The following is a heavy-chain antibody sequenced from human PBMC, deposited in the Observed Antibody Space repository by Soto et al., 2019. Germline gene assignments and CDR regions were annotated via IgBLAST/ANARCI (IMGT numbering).Heavy chain of an antibody. CDR2: IYYSGST. CDR1: GGSISSSSYY. V-gene: IGHV4-39*01. Sequence: PSETLSLTCTVSGGSISSSSYYWGWIRQPPGKGLEWIGSIYYSGSTYYNPSLKSRVTISVDTSKNQFSLKLSSVTAADTAVYYCASGGAWIPYYYDSSGYSDAFDIWGQGTMVTVSS. CDR3: ASGGAWIPYYYDSSGYSDAFDI. J-gene: IGHJ3*02. D-gene: IGHD3-22*01.